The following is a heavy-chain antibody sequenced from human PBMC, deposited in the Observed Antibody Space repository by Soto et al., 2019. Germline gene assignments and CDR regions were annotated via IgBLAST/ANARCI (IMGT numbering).Heavy chain of an antibody. J-gene: IGHJ4*02. CDR2: ISYDGSNK. V-gene: IGHV3-30*18. Sequence: QVQLVESGGGVVQPWRSLRLSCAASGFTFSSYGMHWVRQAPGKGLEWVAVISYDGSNKYYADSVKGRFTISRDNSKNTLYLQMNSLRAEDTAVYYCAKVSLRFLEWLSAWGQGTLVTVSS. CDR3: AKVSLRFLEWLSA. D-gene: IGHD3-3*01. CDR1: GFTFSSYG.